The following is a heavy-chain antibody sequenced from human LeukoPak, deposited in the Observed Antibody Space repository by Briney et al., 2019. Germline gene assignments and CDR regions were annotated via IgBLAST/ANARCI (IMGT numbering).Heavy chain of an antibody. J-gene: IGHJ6*02. D-gene: IGHD3-10*01. CDR2: INHSGST. CDR3: ARAGGDEYYYGSGSYHHYGMDV. Sequence: SETLSLTCAVYGGSFSGYYWSWIRQPPGKGLEWIGEINHSGSTNYNPSLKSRVTISVDTSKNQFSLKLSSVTAADTAVYYCARAGGDEYYYGSGSYHHYGMDVWGQGTTVTVSS. CDR1: GGSFSGYY. V-gene: IGHV4-34*01.